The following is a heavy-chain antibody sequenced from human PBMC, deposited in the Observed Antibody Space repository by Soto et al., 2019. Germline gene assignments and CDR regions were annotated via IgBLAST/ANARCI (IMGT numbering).Heavy chain of an antibody. Sequence: QGQLVESGGGVVQPGKSLRLSCEASGFTIRSYGMHWVRQAPGKGLEWVAIIWYDGSVKYYADSVNGRFTISRDNSKNTLYLQMNSLRTEDAAVYYCAREMGGWNYGKGVYQYAAMGVWGQGTTVTVSS. D-gene: IGHD1-7*01. CDR1: GFTIRSYG. J-gene: IGHJ6*02. V-gene: IGHV3-33*01. CDR2: IWYDGSVK. CDR3: AREMGGWNYGKGVYQYAAMGV.